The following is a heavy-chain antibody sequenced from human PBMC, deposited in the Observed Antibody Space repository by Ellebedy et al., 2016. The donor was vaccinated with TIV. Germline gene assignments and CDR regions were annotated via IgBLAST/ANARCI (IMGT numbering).Heavy chain of an antibody. CDR3: ARKVPAPTTVPPNWYLDL. CDR2: INAGNGNT. CDR1: GYTFTRYV. J-gene: IGHJ2*01. D-gene: IGHD4-17*01. Sequence: AASVKVSCKASGYTFTRYVMHWVRHAPGQRLEWMGWINAGNGNTKYSQKFQGRVTMTRNTSISTAYMELSSLRSEDTAVYYCARKVPAPTTVPPNWYLDLWGRGTLVTVSS. V-gene: IGHV1-3*01.